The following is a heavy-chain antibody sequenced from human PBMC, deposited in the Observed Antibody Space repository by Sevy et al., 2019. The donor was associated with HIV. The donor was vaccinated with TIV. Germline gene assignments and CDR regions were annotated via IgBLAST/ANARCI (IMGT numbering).Heavy chain of an antibody. Sequence: ASVNVSCKASGGTFSSYAISWVRQAPGQGLEWMGGIIPIFGTANYAQKFQGRVTITADESTSTAYMELSSLRSEDTAVYYCARSLYDSSGYPSLDYWGQGTLVTVSS. D-gene: IGHD3-22*01. V-gene: IGHV1-69*13. CDR2: IIPIFGTA. CDR1: GGTFSSYA. CDR3: ARSLYDSSGYPSLDY. J-gene: IGHJ4*02.